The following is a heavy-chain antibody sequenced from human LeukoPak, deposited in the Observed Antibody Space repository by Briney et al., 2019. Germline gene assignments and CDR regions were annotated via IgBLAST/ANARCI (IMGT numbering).Heavy chain of an antibody. CDR2: IRSKAYGGTT. CDR1: GFTFGDYA. J-gene: IGHJ4*02. V-gene: IGHV3-49*04. CDR3: TRVRYYDSSGYFDY. D-gene: IGHD3-22*01. Sequence: GGSLRLSCTASGFTFGDYAMSWVRQAPGKGLEWVGFIRSKAYGGTTEYAASVKGRFTISRDDSKSIAYLQMDSLKTEDTAVYYCTRVRYYDSSGYFDYWGQGTLVTVSS.